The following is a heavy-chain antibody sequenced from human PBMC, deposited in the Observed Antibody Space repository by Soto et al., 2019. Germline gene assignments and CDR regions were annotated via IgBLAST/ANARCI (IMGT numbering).Heavy chain of an antibody. Sequence: PSETLSVTCAVSGGSISSGGYSGSLVRQPTGKGLEGIGYIYHSGSTYYNPALKSRVTISVDRSKNQFSLKLSSVTAADTAVYYCAGGGSIVVATRRVMDAWGKGATVTVSS. J-gene: IGHJ6*03. CDR1: GGSISSGGYS. CDR3: AGGGSIVVATRRVMDA. V-gene: IGHV4-30-2*01. D-gene: IGHD3-22*01. CDR2: IYHSGST.